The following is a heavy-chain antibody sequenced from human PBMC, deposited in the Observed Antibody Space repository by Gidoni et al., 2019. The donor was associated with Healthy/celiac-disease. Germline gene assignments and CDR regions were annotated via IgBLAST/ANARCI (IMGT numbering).Heavy chain of an antibody. V-gene: IGHV1-69*04. D-gene: IGHD6-13*01. CDR2: ITPILGIA. J-gene: IGHJ4*02. Sequence: QVQLVQSGAEVKKPGSSVKVSCKASGGTFSSYASSWGRQAPGQGLEWMRRITPILGIASYAQKVQSRVTKSADKSTSVAYMELSVLRSEGAAVYDYARSPWTGSSSYDYWGQGTLVTVSS. CDR1: GGTFSSYA. CDR3: ARSPWTGSSSYDY.